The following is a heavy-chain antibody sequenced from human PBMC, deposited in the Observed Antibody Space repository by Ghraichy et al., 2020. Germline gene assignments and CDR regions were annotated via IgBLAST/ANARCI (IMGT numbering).Heavy chain of an antibody. CDR1: GGSFSGYY. Sequence: LNISCAVYGGSFSGYYWSWIRHPPGKGLEWIGEINHSGSTNYNPSLKSRVTISVDTSKNQFSLKLSSVTAADTAVYYCARGARIDYWGQGTLVTVSS. J-gene: IGHJ4*02. CDR2: INHSGST. CDR3: ARGARIDY. V-gene: IGHV4-34*01.